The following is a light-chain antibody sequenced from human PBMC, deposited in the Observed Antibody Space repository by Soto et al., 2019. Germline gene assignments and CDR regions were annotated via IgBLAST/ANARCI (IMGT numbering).Light chain of an antibody. V-gene: IGKV1-12*01. CDR2: GAS. CDR1: RDISNS. Sequence: DIRMTQSPSSVSASVGDRLTITCRASRDISNSLAWYQQTPGKAPKLLLRGASSLHRGVPSRFSGGGAGTEFTLTISSLQPEDFATYYCQQTSAFPRPFGQGTKV. J-gene: IGKJ1*01. CDR3: QQTSAFPRP.